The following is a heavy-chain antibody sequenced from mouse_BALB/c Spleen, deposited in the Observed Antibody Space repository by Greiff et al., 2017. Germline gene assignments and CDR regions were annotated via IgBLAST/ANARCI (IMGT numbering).Heavy chain of an antibody. Sequence: VQLQQSGAELARPGASVKMSCKASGYTFTSYTMHWVKQRPGQGLEWIGYINPSSGYTNYNQKFKDKATLTADKSSSTAYMQLSSLTSEDSAVYYCARSNYYGSSYAMDYWGQGTSVTVSS. V-gene: IGHV1-4*01. CDR3: ARSNYYGSSYAMDY. CDR2: INPSSGYT. CDR1: GYTFTSYT. J-gene: IGHJ4*01. D-gene: IGHD1-1*01.